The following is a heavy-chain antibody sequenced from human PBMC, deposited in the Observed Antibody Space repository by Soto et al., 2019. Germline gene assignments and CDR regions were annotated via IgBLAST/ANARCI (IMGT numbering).Heavy chain of an antibody. CDR3: THAGDYDLLSFDH. CDR2: IYWDDDK. CDR1: GFSLTTTDMG. D-gene: IGHD4-17*01. V-gene: IGHV2-5*02. J-gene: IGHJ4*02. Sequence: QITLKESGPPLVRPAQTLTLTCTFSGFSLTTTDMGVAWIRQPPGKALEWLALIYWDDDKRYNPSLKNRLAIAKDPSRDRVVLTINNIKPEAPCTYFCTHAGDYDLLSFDHWGPGTLVTVSA.